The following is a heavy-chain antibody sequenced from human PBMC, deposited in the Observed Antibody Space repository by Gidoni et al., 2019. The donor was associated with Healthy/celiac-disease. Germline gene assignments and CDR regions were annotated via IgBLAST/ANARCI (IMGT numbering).Heavy chain of an antibody. CDR1: GFSLSTSGVG. D-gene: IGHD6-13*01. CDR2: IYWNDDK. Sequence: QITLKESGPTLVKPTQTLTLTCTFSGFSLSTSGVGVGWIRQPPGKALEWLALIYWNDDKRYSPSLKSRLTITKDTSKNQVVLTMTNMDPVDTATYYCAHSEYSSSWYRSGYYYYGMDVWGQGTTVTVSS. CDR3: AHSEYSSSWYRSGYYYYGMDV. V-gene: IGHV2-5*01. J-gene: IGHJ6*02.